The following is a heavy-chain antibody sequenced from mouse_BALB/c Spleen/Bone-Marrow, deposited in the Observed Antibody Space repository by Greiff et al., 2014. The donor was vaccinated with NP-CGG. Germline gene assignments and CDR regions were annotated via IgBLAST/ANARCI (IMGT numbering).Heavy chain of an antibody. CDR1: GFNIKDTY. D-gene: IGHD2-14*01. J-gene: IGHJ1*01. V-gene: IGHV14-3*02. Sequence: LVESGAELVKPGASVKLSCTASGFNIKDTYLHWVKQRPEQGLDWIGRIDPASGNTKYDPKFQGKATITADTSSNTAYLQLSSLTSEDTAVYYCASYRYGWYFDVWGAGTTVPVSS. CDR2: IDPASGNT. CDR3: ASYRYGWYFDV.